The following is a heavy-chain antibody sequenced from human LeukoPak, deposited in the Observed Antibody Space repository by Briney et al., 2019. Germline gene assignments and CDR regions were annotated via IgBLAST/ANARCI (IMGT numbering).Heavy chain of an antibody. J-gene: IGHJ4*02. CDR1: GFTFSSYA. CDR2: ISGSGDNT. Sequence: GGSLRLSCAASGFTFSSYAMSWVRQAPGKGLEWVSGISGSGDNTYYADSVKGRFTISRDNSKNTLYLQMNSLRAEDTAVYYCAKRLDYGGNFDYWGQGTLVTVSS. V-gene: IGHV3-23*01. CDR3: AKRLDYGGNFDY. D-gene: IGHD4-23*01.